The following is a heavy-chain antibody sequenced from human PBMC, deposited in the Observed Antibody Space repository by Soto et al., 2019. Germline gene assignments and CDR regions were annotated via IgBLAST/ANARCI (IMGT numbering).Heavy chain of an antibody. CDR1: GGSFSGYS. J-gene: IGHJ6*02. CDR3: ARLRHRYRLYGMDV. V-gene: IGHV4-34*01. CDR2: INHSGSA. Sequence: SETLSLTCAVYGGSFSGYSWTWIRQTPGKGLQWIGQINHSGSASYNPSLKSRVTISVHTSNSQFSLELSSVTAADTAVYYCARLRHRYRLYGMDVWGQGTTVTVSS. D-gene: IGHD5-12*01.